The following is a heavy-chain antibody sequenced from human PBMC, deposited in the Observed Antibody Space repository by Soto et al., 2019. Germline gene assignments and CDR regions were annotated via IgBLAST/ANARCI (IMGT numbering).Heavy chain of an antibody. V-gene: IGHV1-69*01. Sequence: QVQLVQSGAEVKKPGSSVKVSCKASGGTFSSYAISWVRQAPGQGLEWMGGIIPIFGTANYAQKFQGRVTITADESTSTAYMELSSLRSEDTAVYYCARGYYDILTGSFYYYYGMDVWGQGTTVTVSS. D-gene: IGHD3-9*01. CDR2: IIPIFGTA. J-gene: IGHJ6*02. CDR3: ARGYYDILTGSFYYYYGMDV. CDR1: GGTFSSYA.